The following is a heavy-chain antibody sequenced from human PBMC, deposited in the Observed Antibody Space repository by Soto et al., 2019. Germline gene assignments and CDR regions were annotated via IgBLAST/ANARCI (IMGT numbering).Heavy chain of an antibody. V-gene: IGHV1-18*01. J-gene: IGHJ6*02. CDR1: GYSFTSYG. CDR3: ARDLTIVPATHPRLENYGMDV. CDR2: ISPYNGHT. D-gene: IGHD2-2*01. Sequence: QVQLVQSAGEVKKPGASVKVSCKASGYSFTSYGISWVRRAPGQGLEWMGWISPYNGHTQFVERFQGRVTMTTDTSTKTAYMELRNLRSDDTAHYYCARDLTIVPATHPRLENYGMDVWDHVTTVIVSS.